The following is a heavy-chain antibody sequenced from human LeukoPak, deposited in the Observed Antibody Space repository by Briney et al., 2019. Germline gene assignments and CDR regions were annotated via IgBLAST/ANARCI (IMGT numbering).Heavy chain of an antibody. D-gene: IGHD4-17*01. J-gene: IGHJ4*02. CDR1: GGSIKSNNW. Sequence: PSETLSLTCAVSGGSIKSNNWWSWVRQPPGKGLEWIGEIYHSGSTNYNPSLESRVTVSVDKSKNQFSLDLSFVTAADTAVYYCARDYGDYFDYWGQGTLVTVSS. CDR2: IYHSGST. V-gene: IGHV4-4*02. CDR3: ARDYGDYFDY.